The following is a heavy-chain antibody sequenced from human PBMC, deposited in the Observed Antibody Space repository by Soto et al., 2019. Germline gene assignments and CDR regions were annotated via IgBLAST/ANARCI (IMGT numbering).Heavy chain of an antibody. V-gene: IGHV3-9*01. CDR1: GFSFDDHA. CDR3: VRAQLGDPWSGGHFDS. D-gene: IGHD3-3*01. CDR2: ISWNSGNA. J-gene: IGHJ4*02. Sequence: DVQLVESGGTLVQPGRSLRLSCAASGFSFDDHAMHWARQTPEKGLEWVAGISWNSGNADYADSVKGRFTISRDNGKNSLFLDMHGLRAADTALYYCVRAQLGDPWSGGHFDSWGQGTLVAVSS.